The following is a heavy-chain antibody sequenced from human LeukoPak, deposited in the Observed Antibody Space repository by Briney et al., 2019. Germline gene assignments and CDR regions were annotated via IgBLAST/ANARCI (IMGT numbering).Heavy chain of an antibody. CDR1: GFTFSSYS. D-gene: IGHD6-19*01. CDR3: ARDGGWPTHDY. J-gene: IGHJ4*02. CDR2: ISSSSSSYI. Sequence: PGGSLRLSCAASGFTFSSYSTNWVRQAPGKGLEWVSSISSSSSSYIYYADSVKGRFTISRDNAKNSLYLQMNSLRAEDTAVYYCARDGGWPTHDYWGQGTLVAVSS. V-gene: IGHV3-21*01.